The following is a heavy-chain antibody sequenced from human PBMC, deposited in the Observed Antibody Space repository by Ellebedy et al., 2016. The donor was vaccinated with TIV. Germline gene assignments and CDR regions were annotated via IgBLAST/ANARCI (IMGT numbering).Heavy chain of an antibody. CDR1: GFMFNTYA. CDR3: AKAGGGGAPDDY. CDR2: ISYDSGNK. D-gene: IGHD1-26*01. Sequence: PGGSLRLSCAASGFMFNTYAMHWVRQAPGKGLEWVAIISYDSGNKFYTDSVKGRFTVTSENAKNTLYLHLNGLRVEETAIFYCAKAGGGGAPDDYWGQGTLVTVSS. V-gene: IGHV3-30*18. J-gene: IGHJ4*02.